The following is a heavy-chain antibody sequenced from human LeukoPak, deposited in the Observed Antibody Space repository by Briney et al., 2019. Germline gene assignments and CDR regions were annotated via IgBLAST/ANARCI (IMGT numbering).Heavy chain of an antibody. CDR1: GGTFRSYA. Sequence: SVKVSCKASGGTFRSYAISWVRQAPGQGLEWMGGINPIFGTANYAQKFQGRVTITADESTSTAYMELSSLRSEDTAVYYCARARRIAAAAAGWFDPWGQGTLVTVSS. J-gene: IGHJ5*02. V-gene: IGHV1-69*13. CDR2: INPIFGTA. D-gene: IGHD6-13*01. CDR3: ARARRIAAAAAGWFDP.